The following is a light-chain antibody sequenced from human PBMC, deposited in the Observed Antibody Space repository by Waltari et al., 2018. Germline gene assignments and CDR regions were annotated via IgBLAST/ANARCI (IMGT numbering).Light chain of an antibody. J-gene: IGLJ1*01. Sequence: QSGLTQPASVSGSPGQSITLSCTGTSSDVGNYNLVSLYQQYPGKAPKLMVYEVTRRSSGVCVRFSGTNAGNTSYLTIYVLQSEDEADSYCCSYAGLGIYVFGTGTKVSLL. CDR3: CSYAGLGIYV. CDR2: EVT. CDR1: SSDVGNYNL. V-gene: IGLV2-23*02.